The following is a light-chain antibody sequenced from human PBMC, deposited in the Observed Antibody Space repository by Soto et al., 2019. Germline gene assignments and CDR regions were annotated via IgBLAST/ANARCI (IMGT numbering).Light chain of an antibody. CDR1: QSVTSSY. CDR2: GAS. CDR3: QQYGSSPLT. V-gene: IGKV3-20*01. Sequence: EIVLTQSPGTLSLSPGERATLSCRASQSVTSSYLAWYQQKPGQAPRLLIYGASSRATGIPDRFSGSGSGRDFTLTINRLEPEDFAVYYCQQYGSSPLTFGGGTKVEIK. J-gene: IGKJ4*01.